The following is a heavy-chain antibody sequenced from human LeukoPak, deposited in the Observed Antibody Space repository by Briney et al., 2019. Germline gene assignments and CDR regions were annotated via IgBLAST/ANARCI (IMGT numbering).Heavy chain of an antibody. D-gene: IGHD2-15*01. CDR3: AREEAGCSGGSCYSTWDY. CDR1: GGSISSYY. CDR2: IYYSGST. J-gene: IGHJ4*02. V-gene: IGHV4-59*12. Sequence: SETLSLTCTVSGGSISSYYWSWIRQPPGKGLEWIGYIYYSGSTNYNPSLKSRVTISVDTSKNQFSLKLSSVTAADTAVYYCAREEAGCSGGSCYSTWDYWGQGTLVTVSS.